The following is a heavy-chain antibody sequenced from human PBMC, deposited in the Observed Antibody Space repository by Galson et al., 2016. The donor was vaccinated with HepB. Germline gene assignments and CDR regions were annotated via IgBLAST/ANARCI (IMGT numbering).Heavy chain of an antibody. J-gene: IGHJ3*02. V-gene: IGHV4-34*01. CDR3: ARGEWHDPSTGYYHHGTFEI. Sequence: SETLSLTCAAYGGSFSGYFWTWIRQPPGKGLEWIGEFDHSVATNYNPSLKGRVTISVDKSNQQFSLKLPSLTAADTAVYYCARGEWHDPSTGYYHHGTFEIWGQGTMVTVSS. CDR2: FDHSVAT. D-gene: IGHD3-9*01. CDR1: GGSFSGYF.